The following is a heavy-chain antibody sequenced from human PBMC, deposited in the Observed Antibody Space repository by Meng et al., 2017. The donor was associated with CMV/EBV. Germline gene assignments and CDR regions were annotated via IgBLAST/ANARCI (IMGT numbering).Heavy chain of an antibody. CDR2: INPNSGGT. CDR1: GYTFTGYY. Sequence: QGQLVQSGAEVKKPGASVKVPCKASGYTFTGYYMHWVRQAPGQGLEWMGWINPNSGGTNYAQKFQGRVTMTRDTSISTAYMELSRLRSDDTAVYYCARQHNSSSWIINWFDPWGQGTLVTVSS. J-gene: IGHJ5*02. V-gene: IGHV1-2*02. D-gene: IGHD6-13*01. CDR3: ARQHNSSSWIINWFDP.